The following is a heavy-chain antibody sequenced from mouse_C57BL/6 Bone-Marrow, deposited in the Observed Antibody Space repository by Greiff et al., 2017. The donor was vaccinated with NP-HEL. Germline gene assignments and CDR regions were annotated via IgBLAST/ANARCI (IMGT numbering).Heavy chain of an antibody. CDR3: ARSLSSSSGDY. CDR2: IHPNSGST. D-gene: IGHD1-1*01. Sequence: QVQLKQPGAELVKPGASVKLSCKASGYTFTSYWMHWVKQRPGQGLEWIGMIHPNSGSTNYNEKFKSKATLTVDKSSSTAYMQLSSLTSEDSAVYYCARSLSSSSGDYWGQGTTLTVSS. J-gene: IGHJ2*01. V-gene: IGHV1-64*01. CDR1: GYTFTSYW.